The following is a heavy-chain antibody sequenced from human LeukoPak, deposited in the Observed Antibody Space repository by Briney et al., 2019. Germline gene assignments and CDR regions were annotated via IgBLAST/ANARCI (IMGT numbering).Heavy chain of an antibody. D-gene: IGHD5-24*01. J-gene: IGHJ4*02. CDR3: ARLSLYNTQDY. CDR2: IYYSGST. V-gene: IGHV4-39*01. Sequence: PSETLSLTCTISGGSISSSSYYWGWIRQPPGKGLEWIGSIYYSGSTYYNPSLKSRVTISVDTSKNQFSLKLSSVTAADTAVYYCARLSLYNTQDYWGQGTLVTVSS. CDR1: GGSISSSSYY.